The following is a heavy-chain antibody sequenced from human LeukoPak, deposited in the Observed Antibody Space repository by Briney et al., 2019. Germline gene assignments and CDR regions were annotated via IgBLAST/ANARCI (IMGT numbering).Heavy chain of an antibody. J-gene: IGHJ4*02. CDR1: GFTFSDYY. V-gene: IGHV3-11*01. CDR2: ISSSGNTI. Sequence: GGSLRLSCAASGFTFSDYYMSWIRQAPGKGLEWVSYISSSGNTIFYADSVKGRFTLSRDNAKNSLYLQMNSLRAEDTAVYYCARVQPHYYDSSGYPPDYWGQATLVTVSS. D-gene: IGHD3-22*01. CDR3: ARVQPHYYDSSGYPPDY.